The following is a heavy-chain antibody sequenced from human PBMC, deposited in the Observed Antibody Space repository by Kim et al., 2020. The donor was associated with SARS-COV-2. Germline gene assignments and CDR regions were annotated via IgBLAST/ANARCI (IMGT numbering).Heavy chain of an antibody. CDR3: ARESEGSVTDY. V-gene: IGHV3-48*03. CDR2: INNGGSIV. Sequence: GGSLRLSCAASGYIFSSYEMNWVRQAPGKGLEWVSYINNGGSIVYYADSVKGRFTISRDNAKNSLYLQMNSLRVEDTALYYCARESEGSVTDYWGQGTLVTVSS. J-gene: IGHJ4*02. CDR1: GYIFSSYE. D-gene: IGHD2-21*02.